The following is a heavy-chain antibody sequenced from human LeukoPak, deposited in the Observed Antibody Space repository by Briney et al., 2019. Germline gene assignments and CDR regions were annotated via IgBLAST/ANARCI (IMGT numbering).Heavy chain of an antibody. CDR2: INGDGSSF. D-gene: IGHD1-26*01. CDR1: GFTLSSSW. J-gene: IGHJ4*02. V-gene: IGHV3-74*01. CDR3: ARGGVGTFDY. Sequence: PGGSLRLSCAASGFTLSSSWMHWVRQAPGKGLVWVSQINGDGSSFTYADSVKGRFTISRDNARNIIYLQLNSLRAEDTAVYFCARGGVGTFDYWGQGTLVTVSS.